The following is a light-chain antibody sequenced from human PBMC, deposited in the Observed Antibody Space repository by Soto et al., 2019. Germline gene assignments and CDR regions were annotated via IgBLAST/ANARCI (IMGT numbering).Light chain of an antibody. J-gene: IGLJ2*01. CDR3: ATWDSSLSAVV. V-gene: IGLV1-51*01. CDR2: YNN. CDR1: SSNIGNNY. Sequence: QSVLTQPPSVSAAPGQKVTISCSGSSSNIGNNYVSWYQQLPGTAPKLLMYYNNDRPSAVPDRFSGSKSGTSATLGITGLQTGDEADYYCATWDSSLSAVVFGGGTKLTVL.